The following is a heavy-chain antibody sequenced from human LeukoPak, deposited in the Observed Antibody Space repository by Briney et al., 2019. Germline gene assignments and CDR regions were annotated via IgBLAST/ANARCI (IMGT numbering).Heavy chain of an antibody. V-gene: IGHV3-74*01. J-gene: IGHJ4*02. CDR2: INPDGSTT. Sequence: GGSLRLSCAASGFTFSNYWMHWVRQAPGKRLVWVSRINPDGSTTNYADSVMGRFTISRDNAKNTLYLQMNSLRAEDTAVYYCARGYSGSYRVDYWGQGTLVTVSS. CDR3: ARGYSGSYRVDY. D-gene: IGHD1-26*01. CDR1: GFTFSNYW.